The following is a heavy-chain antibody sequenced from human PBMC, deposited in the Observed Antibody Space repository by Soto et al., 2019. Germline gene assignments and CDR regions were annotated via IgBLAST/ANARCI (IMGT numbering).Heavy chain of an antibody. CDR2: INHSGST. V-gene: IGHV4-39*07. CDR3: ARVRRGYSGYDPPSFDY. D-gene: IGHD5-12*01. J-gene: IGHJ4*02. Sequence: PSETLSLTCTVSGGSVSSSSYYWGWVRQPPGKGLEWIGEINHSGSTNYNPSLKSRVTISVDTSKNQFSLKLSSVTAADTAVYYCARVRRGYSGYDPPSFDYWGQGTLVTVSS. CDR1: GGSVSSSSYY.